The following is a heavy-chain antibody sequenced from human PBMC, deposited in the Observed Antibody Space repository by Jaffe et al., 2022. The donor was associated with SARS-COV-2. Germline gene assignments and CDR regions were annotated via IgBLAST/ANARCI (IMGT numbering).Heavy chain of an antibody. CDR1: GFTVSSNY. V-gene: IGHV3-53*04. CDR3: ARSQLGYCSGGSCPYYFDY. D-gene: IGHD2-15*01. CDR2: IYSGGST. Sequence: EVQLVESGGGLVQPGGSLRLSCAASGFTVSSNYMSWVRQAPGKGLEWVSVIYSGGSTYYADSVKGRFTISRHNSKNTLYLQMNSLRAEDTAVYYCARSQLGYCSGGSCPYYFDYWGQGTLVTVSS. J-gene: IGHJ4*02.